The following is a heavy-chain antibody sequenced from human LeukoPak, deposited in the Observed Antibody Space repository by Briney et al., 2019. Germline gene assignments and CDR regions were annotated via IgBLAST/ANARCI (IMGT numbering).Heavy chain of an antibody. V-gene: IGHV3-21*01. CDR1: GFSFSTYS. CDR3: TREQWLTAEGGAFDI. CDR2: ISSSSSYI. Sequence: GGSLRLSCAASGFSFSTYSMNWVRQAPGKGLEWVSSISSSSSYIYSADSVKGRFTISRDNAKNSLYLQMNSLRAEDTAVYYCTREQWLTAEGGAFDIWGQGTMVTVSS. D-gene: IGHD6-19*01. J-gene: IGHJ3*02.